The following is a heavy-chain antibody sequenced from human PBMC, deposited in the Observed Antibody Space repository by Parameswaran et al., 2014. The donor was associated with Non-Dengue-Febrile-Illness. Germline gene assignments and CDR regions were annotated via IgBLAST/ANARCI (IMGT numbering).Heavy chain of an antibody. CDR3: AKGDRIPVVYYHYMDV. D-gene: IGHD2-21*01. CDR2: ISNDGSNK. J-gene: IGHJ6*03. V-gene: IGHV3-30*18. Sequence: MPGVRQAPGKGLEWVAVISNDGSNKYYADSVKGRFTISRDNSKNTLYLQMNSLRAEDTAVYYCAKGDRIPVVYYHYMDVWGKGTTVTVSS.